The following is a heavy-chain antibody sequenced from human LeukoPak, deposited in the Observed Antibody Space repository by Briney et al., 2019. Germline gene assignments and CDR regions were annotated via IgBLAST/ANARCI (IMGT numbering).Heavy chain of an antibody. CDR1: GFTFRSFG. V-gene: IGHV3-30*18. Sequence: GGSLRLSCAASGFTFRSFGMHWVRQAPGKGLEWVAVISYDGSKEHYGDSVKGRFSISRDNSKNTLYLQMNSLRAEDTAVYYCAKEYDSLYYFDYWGQGTLVTVST. D-gene: IGHD3-16*01. CDR2: ISYDGSKE. J-gene: IGHJ4*02. CDR3: AKEYDSLYYFDY.